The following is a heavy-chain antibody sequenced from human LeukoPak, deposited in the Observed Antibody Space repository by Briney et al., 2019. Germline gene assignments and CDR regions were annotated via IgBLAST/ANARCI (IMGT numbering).Heavy chain of an antibody. V-gene: IGHV1-2*02. Sequence: ASVKVSCKASGCTFTGYYMHWVRQAPGQGLEWMGWINPNSGGTNYAQKFQGRVTMTRDTSISTAYMELSRLRSDDTAVYYCASSSSGSYYFDYWGQGTLVTVSS. CDR1: GCTFTGYY. CDR3: ASSSSGSYYFDY. D-gene: IGHD6-6*01. CDR2: INPNSGGT. J-gene: IGHJ4*02.